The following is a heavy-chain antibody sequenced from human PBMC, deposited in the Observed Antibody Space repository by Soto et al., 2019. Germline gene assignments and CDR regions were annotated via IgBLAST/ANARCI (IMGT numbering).Heavy chain of an antibody. CDR3: ARAHSYGDYTWGAFDS. D-gene: IGHD4-17*01. CDR2: TRNKASDYTT. V-gene: IGHV3-72*01. Sequence: EVQLVESGGGLAQPGGSLRLSCAASGFTFSDHYMDWVRQAPGKGLEWVGRTRNKASDYTTEYAASVKGRFTLSRDDSKNSLYLQMDSLQTEDTAVYYCARAHSYGDYTWGAFDSWGQGTLVTVSS. J-gene: IGHJ4*02. CDR1: GFTFSDHY.